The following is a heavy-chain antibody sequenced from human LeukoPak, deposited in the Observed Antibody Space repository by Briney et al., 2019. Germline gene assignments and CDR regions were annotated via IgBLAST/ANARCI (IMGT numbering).Heavy chain of an antibody. D-gene: IGHD6-19*01. Sequence: SQTLSLTCAVSGGSISSGGYSWSWIRQPPGKGLEWIGYIYHSGSTYYNPSLKSRVTISVDRSKNQFSLKLSSVTAADTAVYYCARDRGSGWYNFWGQGTLVTVSS. J-gene: IGHJ4*02. CDR2: IYHSGST. CDR1: GGSISSGGYS. V-gene: IGHV4-30-2*01. CDR3: ARDRGSGWYNF.